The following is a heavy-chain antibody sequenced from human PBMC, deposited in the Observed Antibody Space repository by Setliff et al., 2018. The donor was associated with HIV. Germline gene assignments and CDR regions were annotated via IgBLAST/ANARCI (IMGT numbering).Heavy chain of an antibody. Sequence: RLSCAASGFTFSSYSMNWVRQAPGKGLEWVSSISSSSSYIYYADSVKGRFTISRDNAKNSLYLQMNSLRAEDTAVYYCARDFTYYYDSSGYQGFDPWGQGTLVTVSS. V-gene: IGHV3-21*01. D-gene: IGHD3-22*01. CDR3: ARDFTYYYDSSGYQGFDP. CDR1: GFTFSSYS. J-gene: IGHJ5*02. CDR2: ISSSSSYI.